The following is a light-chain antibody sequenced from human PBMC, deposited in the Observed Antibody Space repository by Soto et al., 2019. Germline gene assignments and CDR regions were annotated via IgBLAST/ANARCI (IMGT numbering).Light chain of an antibody. J-gene: IGLJ1*01. V-gene: IGLV2-14*01. CDR2: AVS. CDR1: SRGVGRYGY. Sequence: QSVLTQRASVSGSPGQSITMCCTVTSRGVGRYGYDSWYQQHPGNAPQLMIYAVSNRPSGVSSRFSASKSGNTASLFISGLQAEDEADYYCSSYTSDSSYVFGSGTKVTV. CDR3: SSYTSDSSYV.